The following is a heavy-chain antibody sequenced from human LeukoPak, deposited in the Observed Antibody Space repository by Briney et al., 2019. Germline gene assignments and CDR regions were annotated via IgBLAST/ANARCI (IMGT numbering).Heavy chain of an antibody. CDR3: ARNYSPFDY. CDR1: GFTFSIYS. Sequence: GGSLRLSCAASGFTFSIYSMNWVRQAPGRGLEWVSYISSDSGIIYYADSVKGRFTISRDNAKNSLYLQMDNLRAADTAVYYCARNYSPFDYWGQGTLVTVSS. J-gene: IGHJ4*02. V-gene: IGHV3-48*01. D-gene: IGHD3-10*01. CDR2: ISSDSGII.